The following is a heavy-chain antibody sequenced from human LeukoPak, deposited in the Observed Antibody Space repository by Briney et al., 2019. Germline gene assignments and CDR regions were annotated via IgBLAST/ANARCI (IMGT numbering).Heavy chain of an antibody. Sequence: SETLSLTCTVSGGSISSYYWSWIRQPPGKGLEWIGYIYYSRSTNYNPSLKSRVTISVDTSKNQFSLKLSSVTAADTAVYYCARGYCSSTSCSGGYYYGMDVWGQGTTVTVSS. D-gene: IGHD2-2*01. CDR2: IYYSRST. CDR1: GGSISSYY. CDR3: ARGYCSSTSCSGGYYYGMDV. V-gene: IGHV4-59*01. J-gene: IGHJ6*02.